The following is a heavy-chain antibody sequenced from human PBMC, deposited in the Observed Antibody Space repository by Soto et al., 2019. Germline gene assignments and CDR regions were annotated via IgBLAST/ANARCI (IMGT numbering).Heavy chain of an antibody. D-gene: IGHD1-1*01. Sequence: GGAPRPPLAAPGFTLRTLGIHRGRPGPGKGLEWVAVISYDGVNKYYADSVKGRFTISRDNSKNTLYLQMNSLRAEDTAVYYCAKSVYNWNDGFFDYWGQGTLVTVSS. CDR3: AKSVYNWNDGFFDY. CDR1: GFTLRTLG. V-gene: IGHV3-30*18. J-gene: IGHJ4*02. CDR2: ISYDGVNK.